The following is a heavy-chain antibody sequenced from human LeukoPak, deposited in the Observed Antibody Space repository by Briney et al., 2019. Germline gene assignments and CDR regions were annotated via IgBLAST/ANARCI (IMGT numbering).Heavy chain of an antibody. V-gene: IGHV4-39*01. CDR3: ARYRPPTYYDILTGTAPPLADY. CDR2: IYYSGST. CDR1: GGSISSSSYY. D-gene: IGHD3-9*01. Sequence: SETLSLTCTVSGGSISSSSYYWGWIRQPPGKGLEWIGSIYYSGSTYYNPSLKSRVTISVDTSKNQFSLKLSSVTAADTAVYYCARYRPPTYYDILTGTAPPLADYWGQGTLVTVSS. J-gene: IGHJ4*02.